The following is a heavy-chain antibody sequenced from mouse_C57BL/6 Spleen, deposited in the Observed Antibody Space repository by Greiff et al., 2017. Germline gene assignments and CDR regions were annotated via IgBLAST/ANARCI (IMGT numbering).Heavy chain of an antibody. CDR2: IYPRSGNT. D-gene: IGHD1-1*01. Sequence: QVQLQQSGAELARPGASVKLSCKASGYTFTSYGISWVKQRTGQGLEWIGEIYPRSGNTYYNEKFKGKATLTADKSSSTAYMELHSLTSEDSAFYFSARLHYGSSSGAMHYWGQGTSVTVSS. V-gene: IGHV1-81*01. J-gene: IGHJ4*01. CDR1: GYTFTSYG. CDR3: ARLHYGSSSGAMHY.